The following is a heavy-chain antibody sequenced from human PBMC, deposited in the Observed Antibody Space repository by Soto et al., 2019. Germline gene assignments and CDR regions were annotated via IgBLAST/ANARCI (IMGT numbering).Heavy chain of an antibody. D-gene: IGHD2-2*02. CDR2: ISSRSDI. J-gene: IGHJ6*02. Sequence: GGSLRLSCVGSGFTFSTYSINWVRQAPGKGLEWVSSISSRSDIYYADSVKGRFTISRDNAKNSASLQMNSLRAEDTAVYYCAREYTAWPLAYGLDVWGQGTTVTVSS. CDR3: AREYTAWPLAYGLDV. V-gene: IGHV3-21*01. CDR1: GFTFSTYS.